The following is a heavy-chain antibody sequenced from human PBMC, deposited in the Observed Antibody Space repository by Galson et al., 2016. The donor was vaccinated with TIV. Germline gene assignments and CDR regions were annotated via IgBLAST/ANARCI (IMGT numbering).Heavy chain of an antibody. J-gene: IGHJ3*02. CDR2: INPSGGST. CDR1: GYTFTSYY. D-gene: IGHD1-26*01. Sequence: SVKVSCKASGYTFTSYYMHWVRQAPGRGLEWMGIINPSGGSTTYAQKFQGRVTMTRDTSTATVYMELSSLRNEDTAVYYCAIPWGELFGLGFLDIWGQGTMVTVAS. CDR3: AIPWGELFGLGFLDI. V-gene: IGHV1-46*03.